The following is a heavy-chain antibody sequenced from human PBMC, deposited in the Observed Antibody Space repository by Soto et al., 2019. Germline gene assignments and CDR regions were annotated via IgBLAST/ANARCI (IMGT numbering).Heavy chain of an antibody. V-gene: IGHV3-23*01. J-gene: IGHJ5*02. CDR1: GFTFSSYA. CDR2: ISGSGGST. Sequence: PGGSLRLSCAASGFTFSSYAMSWVRQAPGKGLEWVSAISGSGGSTYYADSVKGRFTISRDNSKNTLYLQMNSLRAEDTAVYYCAKDLAYYYYGSENWLDPWGQGTLVTVSS. CDR3: AKDLAYYYYGSENWLDP. D-gene: IGHD3-10*01.